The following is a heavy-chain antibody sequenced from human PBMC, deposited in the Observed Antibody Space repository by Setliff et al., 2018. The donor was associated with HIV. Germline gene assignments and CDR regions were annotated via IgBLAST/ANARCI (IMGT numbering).Heavy chain of an antibody. D-gene: IGHD4-17*01. CDR3: ARHHYGDYEDYFDY. Sequence: SETLSLTCTVSGGPISSYYWSWMRQPAGKRLEWIGRIYTSGTTNYNPSLKSRVTMSVDTSKNQFSLKLSSVTAADTAVYYCARHHYGDYEDYFDYWGQGTLVTVSS. CDR2: IYTSGTT. V-gene: IGHV4-4*07. J-gene: IGHJ4*02. CDR1: GGPISSYY.